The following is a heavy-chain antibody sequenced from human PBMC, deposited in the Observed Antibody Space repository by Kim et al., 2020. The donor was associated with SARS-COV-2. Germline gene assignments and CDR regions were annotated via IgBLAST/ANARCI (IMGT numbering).Heavy chain of an antibody. Sequence: SETLSLTCTVSGGSISNSFNYWGWIRQPPGKGLEWIGSVYHSGSTYDSPSLKSRVTVSVDTSKNQFSLKRTSVTAADTGVYFCARLPHDSSGYVDCWGQGFLVTVSS. CDR3: ARLPHDSSGYVDC. D-gene: IGHD3-22*01. J-gene: IGHJ4*02. V-gene: IGHV4-39*01. CDR2: VYHSGST. CDR1: GGSISNSFNY.